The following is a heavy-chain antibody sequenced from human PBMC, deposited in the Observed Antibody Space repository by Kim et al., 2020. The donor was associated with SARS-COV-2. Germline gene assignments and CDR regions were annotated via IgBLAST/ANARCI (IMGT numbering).Heavy chain of an antibody. V-gene: IGHV3-49*03. J-gene: IGHJ4*02. CDR1: GFTFGDYA. CDR3: TRGRSRQWELRGGRDY. CDR2: IRSKAYGGTT. D-gene: IGHD1-26*01. Sequence: GGSLRLSCTASGFTFGDYAMSWFRQAPGKGLEWVCFIRSKAYGGTTEYAASVKGRFTISRDDSKSIAYLQMNSLKTEDTAVYYCTRGRSRQWELRGGRDYWGQGTLVTVSS.